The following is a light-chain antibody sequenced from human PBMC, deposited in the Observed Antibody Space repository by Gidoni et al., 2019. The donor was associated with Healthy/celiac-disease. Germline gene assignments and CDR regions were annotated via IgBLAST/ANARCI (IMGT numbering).Light chain of an antibody. J-gene: IGKJ4*01. CDR2: AAS. CDR1: QSISSY. V-gene: IGKV1-39*01. Sequence: DIQMTQSPSSLSASVGDRVTITCRASQSISSYLNWYQQKPGKDAKLLIYAASSLQSGVPSRFSGSGSGTDFTLTISSLQPEDFATYYCQQRYSTPLTFGGGTKVEIK. CDR3: QQRYSTPLT.